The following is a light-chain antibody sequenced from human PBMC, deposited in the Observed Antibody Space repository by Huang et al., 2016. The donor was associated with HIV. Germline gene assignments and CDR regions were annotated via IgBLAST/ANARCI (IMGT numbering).Light chain of an antibody. J-gene: IGKJ4*01. CDR2: GAS. CDR1: QSVGSN. Sequence: ELVMTQSPATLSVSPGERATLFCRASQSVGSNLAWYQQKPGQPPRLLIYGASTRATGIPARFSGSGSGTEFTLTFSSLQSEDFASYYCQQYDNSPPLTFGGGTKVEIK. CDR3: QQYDNSPPLT. V-gene: IGKV3-15*01.